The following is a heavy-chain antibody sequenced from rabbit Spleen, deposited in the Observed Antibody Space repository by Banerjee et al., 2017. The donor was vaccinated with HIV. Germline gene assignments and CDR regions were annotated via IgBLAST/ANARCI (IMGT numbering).Heavy chain of an antibody. Sequence: LVEYGGDVVQPGASLTLTCTASGFAFSAYSFMCWVRQAPGKGLEWIACIDSGSRDCAYYASWAKGRFTISKTSSTTVTLLMTSLTVADTAAYFCSRDTGTSFSTYGMDLWGPGTLVTVS. CDR1: GFAFSAYSF. CDR2: IDSGSRDCA. D-gene: IGHD8-1*01. V-gene: IGHV1S40*01. J-gene: IGHJ6*01. CDR3: SRDTGTSFSTYGMDL.